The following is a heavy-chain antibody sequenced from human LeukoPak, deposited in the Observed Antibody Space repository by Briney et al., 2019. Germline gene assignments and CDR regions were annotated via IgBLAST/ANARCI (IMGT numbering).Heavy chain of an antibody. D-gene: IGHD2-2*01. CDR1: GFTFSSYA. Sequence: PGGSLRLSCAASGFTFSSYAMSWVRQAPGKGLEWVSAISGSGGSTYYADSVKGRFTISRDNSKNTLYLQMNSLRAEDTAVYYCAKDLTPNHNVIVVVPAALWFDPWGQGTLVTVSS. J-gene: IGHJ5*02. CDR2: ISGSGGST. V-gene: IGHV3-23*01. CDR3: AKDLTPNHNVIVVVPAALWFDP.